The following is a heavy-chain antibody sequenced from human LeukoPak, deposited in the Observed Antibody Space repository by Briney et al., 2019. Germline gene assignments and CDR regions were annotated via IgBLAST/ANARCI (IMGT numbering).Heavy chain of an antibody. Sequence: SETLSLTCTVSGYSISSGYYWGWIRQPPGKGLEWIGSIYHSGSTYYNPSLKSRVTISVDTSKNQFSLKLSSVTAADTAVYYCARDRRVGATAPDYWGQGTLVTVSS. CDR2: IYHSGST. V-gene: IGHV4-38-2*02. J-gene: IGHJ4*02. CDR3: ARDRRVGATAPDY. D-gene: IGHD1-26*01. CDR1: GYSISSGYY.